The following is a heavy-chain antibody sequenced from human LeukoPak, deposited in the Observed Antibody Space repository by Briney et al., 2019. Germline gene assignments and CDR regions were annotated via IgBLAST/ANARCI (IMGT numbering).Heavy chain of an antibody. CDR2: IIPIFGTA. V-gene: IGHV1-69*13. J-gene: IGHJ4*02. Sequence: ASVKVSCKASGGTFSSYAISWVRQAPGQGLEWMGGIIPIFGTANYAQKFQGRVTITADESTSTAYMELSSLRSEDTAVYYCARVGLTQYSGYDWVFDYWGQGTLVTVSS. D-gene: IGHD5-12*01. CDR3: ARVGLTQYSGYDWVFDY. CDR1: GGTFSSYA.